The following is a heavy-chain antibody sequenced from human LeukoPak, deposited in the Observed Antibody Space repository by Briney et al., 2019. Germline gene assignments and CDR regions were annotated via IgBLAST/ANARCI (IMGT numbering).Heavy chain of an antibody. V-gene: IGHV3-7*01. D-gene: IGHD2-2*01. J-gene: IGHJ4*02. Sequence: HPGGSLRLSCAASGFTFSSHWMSWVRQAPGKGLEWVANINQDGGEKYYVDSVKGRFTISRDNAKNSLYLQMNSLRAEDTAVYHCATGRSCTTCYLPDYWGQGTLVTVSS. CDR1: GFTFSSHW. CDR2: INQDGGEK. CDR3: ATGRSCTTCYLPDY.